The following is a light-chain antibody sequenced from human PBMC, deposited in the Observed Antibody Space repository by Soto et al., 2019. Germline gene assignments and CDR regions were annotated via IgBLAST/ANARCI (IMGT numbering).Light chain of an antibody. CDR3: QKCGIAPFT. CDR2: AAS. J-gene: IGKJ4*01. V-gene: IGKV1-39*01. CDR1: QSITNY. Sequence: DIQMTQSPSSLSASVGDRVTITCRASQSITNYLNWYQQKPGKAPKLLIYAASSLQSGVPSRFSGSGSGTDFSLTISSLQPEDFATYYCQKCGIAPFTFGGGTKVDI.